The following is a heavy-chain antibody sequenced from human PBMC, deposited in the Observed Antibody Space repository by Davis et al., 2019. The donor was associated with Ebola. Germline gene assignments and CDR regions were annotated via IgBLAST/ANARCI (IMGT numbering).Heavy chain of an antibody. D-gene: IGHD6-19*01. CDR2: IYYSGST. CDR1: GGSVSSGSYY. Sequence: PSETLSLTCTVSGGSVSSGSYYWSWIRQPPGKGLEWIGYIYYSGSTNYNPSLKSRVTISVDTSKNQFSLKLSSVTAADTAVYYCARLVGIAVAGSYYFDYWGQGTLVTVSS. J-gene: IGHJ4*02. CDR3: ARLVGIAVAGSYYFDY. V-gene: IGHV4-61*01.